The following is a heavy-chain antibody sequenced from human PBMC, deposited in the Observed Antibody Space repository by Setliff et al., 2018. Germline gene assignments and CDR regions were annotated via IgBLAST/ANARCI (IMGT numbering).Heavy chain of an antibody. CDR3: VRDSSADYYDNDYFKY. J-gene: IGHJ1*01. CDR1: GFTFVSYA. V-gene: IGHV3-23*01. D-gene: IGHD2-21*02. Sequence: GGSLRLSCAASGFTFVSYALGWVRQTPGQGLEWVSGISGLGSNTYYADSVKGRFTISRDNSKNTLYLQMNILRPEDTALYYCVRDSSADYYDNDYFKYWGQGALVTVSS. CDR2: ISGLGSNT.